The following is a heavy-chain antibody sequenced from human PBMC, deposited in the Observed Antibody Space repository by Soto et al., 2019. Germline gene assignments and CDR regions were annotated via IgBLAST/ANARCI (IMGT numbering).Heavy chain of an antibody. Sequence: QVQLVQSGAEVKKPGASVKVSCKASGYTFTSYDINWVRQATGQGREWMGWMNPNSGNTGYAQKFQGRVTMTRNTSISTAYMELSSLRSEDTAVYYCARGATYSSSSVYYYYYYMDVWGKGTTVTVSS. CDR2: MNPNSGNT. D-gene: IGHD6-6*01. J-gene: IGHJ6*03. CDR1: GYTFTSYD. CDR3: ARGATYSSSSVYYYYYYMDV. V-gene: IGHV1-8*01.